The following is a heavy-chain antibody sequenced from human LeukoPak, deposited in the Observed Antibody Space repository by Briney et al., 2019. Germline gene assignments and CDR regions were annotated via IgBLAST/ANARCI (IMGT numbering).Heavy chain of an antibody. Sequence: SQTLSLTCTVAGASITSGNYLWTWVRQAPGKGLEWIGYIYYSGSTYYDASLKSRSTISLDSSKNQLSLRLTSVTDADTAVYFCARVRDRRAKTTPFDLWGQGRMVNVVS. CDR2: IYYSGST. J-gene: IGHJ3*01. D-gene: IGHD1-7*01. CDR3: ARVRDRRAKTTPFDL. V-gene: IGHV4-30-4*01. CDR1: GASITSGNYL.